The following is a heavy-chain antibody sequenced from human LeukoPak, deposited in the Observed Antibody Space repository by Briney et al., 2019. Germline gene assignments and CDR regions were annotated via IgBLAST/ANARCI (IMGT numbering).Heavy chain of an antibody. CDR2: IWYDGSNK. V-gene: IGHV3-33*01. J-gene: IGHJ3*02. Sequence: PGGSLTLSCAASGFTFSSYGMHWVRQAPGKGLEWVAVIWYDGSNKYYADSVKGRFTISRDNSKNTLYLQMNSLRAEDTAVYYCARVGEYSSGREAFDIWGQGTMVTVSS. CDR3: ARVGEYSSGREAFDI. CDR1: GFTFSSYG. D-gene: IGHD6-19*01.